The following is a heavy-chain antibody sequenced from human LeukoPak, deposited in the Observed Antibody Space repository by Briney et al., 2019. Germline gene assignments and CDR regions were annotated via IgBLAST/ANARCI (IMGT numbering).Heavy chain of an antibody. D-gene: IGHD2-15*01. CDR1: GGTFSSYA. CDR3: ARGRPQTYCSGGSCYSDAFDI. J-gene: IGHJ3*02. CDR2: IIPIFGTA. V-gene: IGHV1-69*01. Sequence: ASVKVSCKASGGTFSSYAISWVRQAPGQGLEWMGGIIPIFGTANYAQKFQGRVTITAGESTSTAYMELSSLRSEDTAVYYCARGRPQTYCSGGSCYSDAFDIWGQGTMVTVSS.